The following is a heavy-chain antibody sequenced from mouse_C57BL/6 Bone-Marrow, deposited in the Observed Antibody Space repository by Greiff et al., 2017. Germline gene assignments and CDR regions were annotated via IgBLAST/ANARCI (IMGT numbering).Heavy chain of an antibody. CDR1: GFSLTSYG. J-gene: IGHJ4*01. Sequence: VMLVESGPGLVQPSQSLSITCTVSGFSLTSYGVHWVRQSPGKGLEWLGVIWRGGSTDYNAAFMSRLSITKDNSKSQVFFKMNSLQADDTAIYYCAKSGAYGSDYAMDYWGQGTSVTVSS. V-gene: IGHV2-5*01. CDR3: AKSGAYGSDYAMDY. D-gene: IGHD1-1*01. CDR2: IWRGGST.